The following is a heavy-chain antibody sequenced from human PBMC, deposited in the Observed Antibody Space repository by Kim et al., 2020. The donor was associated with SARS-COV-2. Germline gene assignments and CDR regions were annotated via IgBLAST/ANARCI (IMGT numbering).Heavy chain of an antibody. J-gene: IGHJ5*02. CDR1: GFIFSNFG. V-gene: IGHV3-33*01. CDR2: IWFDGNNK. CDR3: ARDDLMGKPGQFDPWGQGGGGGGGGGGGGGGGGGGGGGDSLGVDDTAVYYCARDDLMGKPGQFDP. Sequence: GGSLRLSCAASGFIFSNFGMHWVRQAPGERPEWVAVIWFDGNNKYYADSVKGRFTISRDNAKNTLSLQMNSLRVDDTAVYYCARDDLMGKPGQFDPWGQGGGGGGGGGGGGGGGGGGGGGDSLGVDDTAVYYCARDDLMGKPGQFDPWGQGTLVIVSS. D-gene: IGHD3-16*01.